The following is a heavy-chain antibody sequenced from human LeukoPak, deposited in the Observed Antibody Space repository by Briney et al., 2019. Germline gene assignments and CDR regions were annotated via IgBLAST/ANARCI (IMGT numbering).Heavy chain of an antibody. CDR2: ISYDGTNQ. Sequence: PGRSLRLSCAASGFIFSTKGMNWVRQAPDKGLEWVAVISYDGTNQYYGDSVKGRFTISRDNSKNTLYLQMNSLRVEDTAVYYCARDGGTYYYGSGSYSEAGTFDYWGQGTLVTVSS. D-gene: IGHD3-10*01. CDR3: ARDGGTYYYGSGSYSEAGTFDY. CDR1: GFIFSTKG. J-gene: IGHJ4*02. V-gene: IGHV3-30*03.